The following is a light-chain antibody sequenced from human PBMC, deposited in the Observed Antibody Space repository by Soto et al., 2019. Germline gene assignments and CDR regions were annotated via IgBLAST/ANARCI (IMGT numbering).Light chain of an antibody. Sequence: DIQMTQSPSPLSASVGDRVTITFRASQSISTWLAWYQQKPGKAPKLLIYKASSSESGVPSRFSGSGFGTEFTLTISNLQPEDSATYYCQQYDTYTGAFGQGTKV. CDR3: QQYDTYTGA. J-gene: IGKJ1*01. CDR1: QSISTW. CDR2: KAS. V-gene: IGKV1-5*03.